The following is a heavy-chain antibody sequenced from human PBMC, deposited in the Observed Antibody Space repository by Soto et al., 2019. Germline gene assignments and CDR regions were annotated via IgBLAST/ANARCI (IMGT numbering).Heavy chain of an antibody. D-gene: IGHD3-3*01. V-gene: IGHV4-59*08. CDR3: ASTLTYYDFWSGYPHYYYYMDI. J-gene: IGHJ6*03. CDR2: IYYSGST. CDR1: GGSISSYY. Sequence: TSETLSLTCTVSGGSISSYYWSWIRQPPGKGLEWIGYIYYSGSTNYNPSLKSRVTISVDTSKNQFSLKLSSVTAADTAVYYCASTLTYYDFWSGYPHYYYYMDIWGKGTTVTVSS.